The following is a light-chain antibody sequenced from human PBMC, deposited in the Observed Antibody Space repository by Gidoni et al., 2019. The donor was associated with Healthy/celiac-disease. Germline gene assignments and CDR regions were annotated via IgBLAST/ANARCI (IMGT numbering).Light chain of an antibody. Sequence: DIQMTQSPSSLSASVGDRVTITCRASQSISSYLNWYQQKPGKAPKLLIYAASSLQSGVPSRLSGSGSGTDFTLTISSRQPEDFATYYCQQSYSTPWTFGQGTKVEIK. CDR2: AAS. V-gene: IGKV1-39*01. J-gene: IGKJ1*01. CDR3: QQSYSTPWT. CDR1: QSISSY.